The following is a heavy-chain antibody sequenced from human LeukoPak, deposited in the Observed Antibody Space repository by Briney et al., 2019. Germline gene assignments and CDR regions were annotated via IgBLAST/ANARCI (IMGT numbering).Heavy chain of an antibody. CDR1: GYTFTGYY. Sequence: ASVKVSCKASGYTFTGYYMHWVRQAPGQGLEWMGWINPNSGGTNYAQKFQGRVTMTRDTSISTAYMELSRLRSDDTAVYYCAREVQVGYYFDYWGQGTLVTVSS. CDR2: INPNSGGT. D-gene: IGHD1-26*01. J-gene: IGHJ4*02. V-gene: IGHV1-2*02. CDR3: AREVQVGYYFDY.